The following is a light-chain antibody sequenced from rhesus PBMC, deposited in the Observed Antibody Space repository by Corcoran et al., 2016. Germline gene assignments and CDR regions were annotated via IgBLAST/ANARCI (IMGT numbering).Light chain of an antibody. CDR1: QGMSNN. V-gene: IGKV1S17*01. CDR3: QHGYDLPWT. Sequence: DIQMTQSPSSLSASVGDRVTITGQARQGMSNNLAWYQQKPGKVPKLLSYAASTLQSGGPSRFSGSGSGTDFTLTISPLRPESFATYFCQHGYDLPWTFGQGAKVEIK. J-gene: IGKJ1*01. CDR2: AAS.